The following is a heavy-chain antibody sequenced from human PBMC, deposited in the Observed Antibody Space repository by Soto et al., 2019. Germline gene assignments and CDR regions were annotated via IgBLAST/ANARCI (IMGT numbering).Heavy chain of an antibody. CDR2: ILYDGSVQ. V-gene: IGHV3-30-3*01. CDR3: AREASVAALNWFDP. D-gene: IGHD6-6*01. CDR1: GFTFSNYA. Sequence: GGSLRLSCAGSGFTFSNYAVNWVRQAPGKGLESVAVILYDGSVQHYADSVKGRFTVSRGNSKNTVYLQMNSLTPEDTATYYCAREASVAALNWFDPWGQGTLVTVSS. J-gene: IGHJ5*02.